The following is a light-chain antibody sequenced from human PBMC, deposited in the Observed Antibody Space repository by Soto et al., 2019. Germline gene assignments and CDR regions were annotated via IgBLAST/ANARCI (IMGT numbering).Light chain of an antibody. J-gene: IGLJ3*02. CDR2: SNN. CDR1: SSNIGSNT. Sequence: QSVLTQPPSASGTPGQRVTISCSGSSSNIGSNTVNWYQQLPGTAPTLLIYSNNQRPSGVPDRFSGSKSGTSASLAVNGLQSGDEADYHCAAWDDSLNGPLFGGGTKLTVL. CDR3: AAWDDSLNGPL. V-gene: IGLV1-44*01.